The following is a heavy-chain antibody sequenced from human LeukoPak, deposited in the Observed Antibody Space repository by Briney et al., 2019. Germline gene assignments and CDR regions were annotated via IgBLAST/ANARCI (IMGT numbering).Heavy chain of an antibody. V-gene: IGHV4-4*07. J-gene: IGHJ3*01. D-gene: IGHD3-10*01. CDR3: ARESSGTYYYAFDL. CDR1: GGSIGSFY. Sequence: SETLSLTCSVSGGSIGSFYWSWIRQPAEKGLEWIGRLYNTGNTDYNPSLKSRVTMSLDTSQNQFSLRLSSVTAADTAVYYCARESSGTYYYAFDLWGQGTMVTVSS. CDR2: LYNTGNT.